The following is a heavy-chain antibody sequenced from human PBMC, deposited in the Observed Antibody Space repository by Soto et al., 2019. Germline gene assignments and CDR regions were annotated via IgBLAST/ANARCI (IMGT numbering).Heavy chain of an antibody. Sequence: GGSLRLSCAASGFTFSSYWMSWVRQAPGKGLEWVANIKQDGSEKYYVDSVKGRFTISRDNAKNSLYLQMNSLRAEDTAVYYCAMGGYFVPTLNFDYWGQGTLVTVSS. J-gene: IGHJ4*02. CDR1: GFTFSSYW. CDR2: IKQDGSEK. CDR3: AMGGYFVPTLNFDY. D-gene: IGHD3-9*01. V-gene: IGHV3-7*05.